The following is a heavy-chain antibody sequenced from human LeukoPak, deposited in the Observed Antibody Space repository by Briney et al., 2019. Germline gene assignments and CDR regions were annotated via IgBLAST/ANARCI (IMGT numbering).Heavy chain of an antibody. V-gene: IGHV3-9*01. D-gene: IGHD6-19*01. J-gene: IGHJ4*02. CDR3: AKDTRGVAVADFDY. Sequence: GGSLRLSCAASGFTFDDYAMHWVRQAPGKGLEWVSGISWNSGSIGYADSVKGRFTISRDNAKNSLYLQMNSLRAEDTALYYCAKDTRGVAVADFDYWGQGTLVTVSS. CDR2: ISWNSGSI. CDR1: GFTFDDYA.